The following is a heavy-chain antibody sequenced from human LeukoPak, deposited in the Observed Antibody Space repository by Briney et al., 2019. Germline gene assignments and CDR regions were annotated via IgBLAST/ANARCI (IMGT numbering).Heavy chain of an antibody. Sequence: SETLSLTCTVSGGSISSSSYYWGWIRQPPGKGLEWIGSIYYSGSTYYNPSLKSRVTISVDTSKNQFSLKLSSVTAADTAVYYCARDLKYYDFWSGSYYDYMDVWGKGTTFTVSS. CDR1: GGSISSSSYY. D-gene: IGHD3-3*01. CDR2: IYYSGST. J-gene: IGHJ6*03. V-gene: IGHV4-39*02. CDR3: ARDLKYYDFWSGSYYDYMDV.